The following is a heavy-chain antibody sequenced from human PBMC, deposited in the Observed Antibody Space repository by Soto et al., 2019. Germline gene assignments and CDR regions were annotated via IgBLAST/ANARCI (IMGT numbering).Heavy chain of an antibody. J-gene: IGHJ5*01. V-gene: IGHV6-1*01. CDR1: GDSVSSKSAA. CDR2: TYYRSKWST. CDR3: TRALAGSYDS. D-gene: IGHD1-26*01. Sequence: TLSLTCAISGDSVSSKSAAWNWIRHSPSRGLEWLGRTYYRSKWSTDYAVSVESRITINPDTSKNQFSLHLNSVTPEDTAVYYCTRALAGSYDSWGQGTLVTVSS.